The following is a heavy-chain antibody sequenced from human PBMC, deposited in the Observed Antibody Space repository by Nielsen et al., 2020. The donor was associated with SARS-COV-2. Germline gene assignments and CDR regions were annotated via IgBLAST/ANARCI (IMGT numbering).Heavy chain of an antibody. CDR3: ARARATIFGLVMSYGMDV. Sequence: ASVKVSCKASGYIFTDYYIHWVRQAPGQGLEWMRRINPYSGGTNYAQKFQGTVTMTRDASISTVYMELTSDDTAVYYCARARATIFGLVMSYGMDVWGQGTTVAVSS. V-gene: IGHV1-2*06. J-gene: IGHJ6*02. CDR2: INPYSGGT. CDR1: GYIFTDYY. D-gene: IGHD3/OR15-3a*01.